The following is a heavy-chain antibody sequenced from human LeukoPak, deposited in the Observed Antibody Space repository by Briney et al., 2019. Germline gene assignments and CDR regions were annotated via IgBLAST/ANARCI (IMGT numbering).Heavy chain of an antibody. V-gene: IGHV3-30*02. CDR2: IAYDGSRA. CDR3: VKEANGFDM. CDR1: GFTFGGYG. D-gene: IGHD2-8*01. J-gene: IGHJ3*02. Sequence: PGGSLRLSCAGSGFTFGGYGMHWFRQTPGKGLEWVAVIAYDGSRAFYADSVKGRFTISRDNSKSTLEMQMNSLRAEDTALYYCVKEANGFDMWGLGTMVTVSS.